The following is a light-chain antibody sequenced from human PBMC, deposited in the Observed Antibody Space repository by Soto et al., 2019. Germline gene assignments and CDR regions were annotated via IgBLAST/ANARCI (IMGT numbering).Light chain of an antibody. V-gene: IGKV1-39*01. CDR1: QSISSY. CDR3: QQSYSTPRT. Sequence: EIQMRQSPSSLSASVGDSVTITCRASQSISSYLNWYQQKKGKAPKXLIYAASSLQSGVPSRFSVSGSGTDGTINISSLQPEDVATYDGQQSYSTPRTFGPGTKVDIK. CDR2: AAS. J-gene: IGKJ1*01.